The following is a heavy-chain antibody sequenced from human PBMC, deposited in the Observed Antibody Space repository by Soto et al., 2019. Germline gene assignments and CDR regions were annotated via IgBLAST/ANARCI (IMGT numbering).Heavy chain of an antibody. V-gene: IGHV3-30*18. D-gene: IGHD3-16*01. Sequence: QVQLVESGGDVVQPGRSLRLSCAASGFTFGNYGMHWVRQPPGKGLEWMSSILYDGSDKYYADSVKGRFPISRDGSKNTLYLQMDSLRPEDTAVYYCAKWGEVSHNPGGNYYYGMDVWGQGTTVTVSS. J-gene: IGHJ6*02. CDR1: GFTFGNYG. CDR3: AKWGEVSHNPGGNYYYGMDV. CDR2: ILYDGSDK.